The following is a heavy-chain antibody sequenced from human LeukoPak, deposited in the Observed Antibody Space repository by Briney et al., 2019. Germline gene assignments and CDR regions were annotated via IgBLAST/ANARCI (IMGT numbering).Heavy chain of an antibody. V-gene: IGHV5-51*01. CDR1: GYNFPIYW. CDR2: IYPDDSNT. Sequence: GESLKISCQGSGYNFPIYWIGWVRQMPGQGLEWMGIIYPDDSNTIYGPSFRGQVTISADKSINTAYLEWSSLKASDTAMYYCARTRVYSGNGFHYWGQGTLVTVSS. D-gene: IGHD5-12*01. J-gene: IGHJ4*02. CDR3: ARTRVYSGNGFHY.